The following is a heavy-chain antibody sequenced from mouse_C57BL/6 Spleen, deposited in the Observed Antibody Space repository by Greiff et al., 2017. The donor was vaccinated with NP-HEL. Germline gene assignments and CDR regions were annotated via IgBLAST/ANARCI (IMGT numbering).Heavy chain of an antibody. CDR2: ISDGGSYT. Sequence: VHLVESGGGLVKPGGSLKLSCAASGFTFSSYAMSWVRQTPEKRLEWVATISDGGSYTYYPDNVKGRFTISRDNAKNNLYLQMSHLKSEDTAMYYCARENYSKARYFDVWGTGTTVTVSS. V-gene: IGHV5-4*01. J-gene: IGHJ1*03. CDR3: ARENYSKARYFDV. D-gene: IGHD2-5*01. CDR1: GFTFSSYA.